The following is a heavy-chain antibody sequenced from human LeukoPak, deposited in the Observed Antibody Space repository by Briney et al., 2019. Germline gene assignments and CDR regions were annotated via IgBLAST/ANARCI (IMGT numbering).Heavy chain of an antibody. D-gene: IGHD6-19*01. V-gene: IGHV3-23*01. CDR3: ATADGYRSGWGPY. CDR2: IGAGDKHT. J-gene: IGHJ4*02. Sequence: PGGSLRLSCAASGFTLRNYAMSWVRQAPGKGLEWVSSIGAGDKHTYYIDPVKGRFTISRDNAKNSLYLQMNSLRPEDTALYYCATADGYRSGWGPYWGQGTLVTVSS. CDR1: GFTLRNYA.